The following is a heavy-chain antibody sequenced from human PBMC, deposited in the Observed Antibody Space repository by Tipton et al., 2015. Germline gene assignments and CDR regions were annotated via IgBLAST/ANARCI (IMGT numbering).Heavy chain of an antibody. J-gene: IGHJ5*02. CDR2: VFTLGNT. V-gene: IGHV4-4*07. Sequence: TLSLTCTFSGDSIGRTYWSWIRQPAGMGLQWIGRVFTLGNTNYNPSLESRVTMSIETSKNQFFLNLTSVTAADTAVYYCATVPTRYYDFWSGPYSGWFDPWGQGSLVTVSS. CDR1: GDSIGRTY. CDR3: ATVPTRYYDFWSGPYSGWFDP. D-gene: IGHD3-3*01.